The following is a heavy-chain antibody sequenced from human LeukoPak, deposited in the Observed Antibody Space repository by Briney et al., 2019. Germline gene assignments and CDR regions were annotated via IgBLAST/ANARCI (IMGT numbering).Heavy chain of an antibody. Sequence: PGASLRLSCAASGFTFSSYAMSWVRQAPGKGLEWVSAISGSGGSTYYADSVQGRFTISRDNSKNTLYLQMNSLRAEDTAVYYCAKDRYYYDSSGYYGDFDYWGQGTLVTVSS. CDR3: AKDRYYYDSSGYYGDFDY. J-gene: IGHJ4*02. CDR1: GFTFSSYA. CDR2: ISGSGGST. V-gene: IGHV3-23*01. D-gene: IGHD3-22*01.